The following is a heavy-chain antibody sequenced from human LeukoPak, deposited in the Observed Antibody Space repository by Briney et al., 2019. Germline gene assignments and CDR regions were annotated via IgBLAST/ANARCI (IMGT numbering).Heavy chain of an antibody. CDR3: AKGWGSSRTFDI. V-gene: IGHV4-59*01. CDR1: GGSISSYY. CDR2: IYYSGST. Sequence: SETLSLTCTVSGGSISSYYWSWIRQPPEKGLEWIGYIYYSGSTNYNPSLKSRVIISVDTSKNQFSLKLTSVTAADTAVYYCAKGWGSSRTFDIWGQGTLVTVSS. J-gene: IGHJ3*02. D-gene: IGHD6-6*01.